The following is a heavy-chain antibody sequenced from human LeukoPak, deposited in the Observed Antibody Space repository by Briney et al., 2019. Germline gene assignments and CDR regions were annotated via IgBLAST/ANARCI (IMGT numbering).Heavy chain of an antibody. CDR1: GGSISSGSYY. CDR3: ARTFWGTYIDY. V-gene: IGHV4-61*02. Sequence: SQTLSLTCTVSGGSISSGSYYWSWIRQPAGKGLEWIGRIYTSGSTNYNPSVKSRVTISADTSKNQFSLKLSSVTAADTAVYYCARTFWGTYIDYWGQGSLVTVSS. J-gene: IGHJ4*02. D-gene: IGHD3-16*01. CDR2: IYTSGST.